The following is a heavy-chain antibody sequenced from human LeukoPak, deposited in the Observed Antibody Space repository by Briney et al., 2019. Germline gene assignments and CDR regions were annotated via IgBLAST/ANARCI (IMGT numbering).Heavy chain of an antibody. Sequence: GGSLRLSCAASGFTFSSYAMSWVRQAPGKGLEWVSAISGSGGSTYYADSVKGRFTISRDNSKNTLYLQMNSLRAEDTAVYYCAKAAITFGGVIANPLDYWGQGTLVTVSS. D-gene: IGHD3-16*02. J-gene: IGHJ4*02. CDR3: AKAAITFGGVIANPLDY. CDR2: ISGSGGST. V-gene: IGHV3-23*01. CDR1: GFTFSSYA.